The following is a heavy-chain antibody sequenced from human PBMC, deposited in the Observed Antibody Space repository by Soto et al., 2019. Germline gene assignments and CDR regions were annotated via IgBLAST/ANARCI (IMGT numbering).Heavy chain of an antibody. Sequence: EVQLLESGGGLVQPGGSLRLSCAASGFTFSSYAMSWVRQAPGKGLEWVSAISGSGGSTYYADSVKGRFTISRDNSKNTLYLQMNSLRAEDTAVYYCAKVRTVTTRRYNWFAPWGQGTLVTVSS. CDR3: AKVRTVTTRRYNWFAP. CDR1: GFTFSSYA. V-gene: IGHV3-23*01. J-gene: IGHJ5*02. D-gene: IGHD4-17*01. CDR2: ISGSGGST.